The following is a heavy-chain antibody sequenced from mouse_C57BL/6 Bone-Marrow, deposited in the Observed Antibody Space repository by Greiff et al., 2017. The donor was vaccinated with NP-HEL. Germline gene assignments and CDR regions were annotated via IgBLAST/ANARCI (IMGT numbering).Heavy chain of an antibody. CDR1: GYSFTGYF. V-gene: IGHV1-20*01. CDR3: ASFGNYCWYAMDY. CDR2: INPYNGDT. J-gene: IGHJ4*01. Sequence: VQLQQSGPELVKPGDSVKISCKASGYSFTGYFMNWVMQSHGKSLEWIGRINPYNGDTFYNQKFKSKATLTVDKSSSTAHMELRSLTSEDSAVYYCASFGNYCWYAMDYWGQGTSVTVSS. D-gene: IGHD2-1*01.